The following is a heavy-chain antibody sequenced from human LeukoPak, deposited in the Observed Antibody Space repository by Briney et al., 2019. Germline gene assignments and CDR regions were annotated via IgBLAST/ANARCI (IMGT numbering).Heavy chain of an antibody. CDR3: ASEDSSSWYRGYYYRRNWFDP. D-gene: IGHD6-13*01. Sequence: PGGSLRLSCAASGFTFSSYWMHWVRQAPGKGLVWVSRINSDGSSTSYADSVKGRFTISRDNAKNTLYLQMNSLRAEDTAVYYCASEDSSSWYRGYYYRRNWFDPWGQGTLVTVSS. J-gene: IGHJ5*02. V-gene: IGHV3-74*01. CDR2: INSDGSST. CDR1: GFTFSSYW.